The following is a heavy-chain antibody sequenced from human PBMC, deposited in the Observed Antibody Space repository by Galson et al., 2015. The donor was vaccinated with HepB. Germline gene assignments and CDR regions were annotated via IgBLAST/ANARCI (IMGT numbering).Heavy chain of an antibody. J-gene: IGHJ4*02. CDR3: ANERGSSRSPGY. Sequence: SLRLSCAASGMSFSSSGMHWVRQAPGKGLEWVAVISYDGHQKYYVDPVKGRFIISRDNSKKTVYLQMNSLKTEGTAVYYCANERGSSRSPGYWGQGTLVSVSS. CDR2: ISYDGHQK. D-gene: IGHD3-10*01. V-gene: IGHV3-30*18. CDR1: GMSFSSSG.